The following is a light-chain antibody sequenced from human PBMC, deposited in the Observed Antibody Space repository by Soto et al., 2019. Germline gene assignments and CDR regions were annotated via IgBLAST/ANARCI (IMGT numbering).Light chain of an antibody. CDR2: DVT. Sequence: QSVLTQPRSVYGSPGQSVTISCTGSSSDVGGYNYVSWYQQHPDKAPKVMIYDVTKRPSGVPDRFSGSKSGNTASLTISGIQSEDEADYYCCSYSGSYIYVFGTGSKVTAL. CDR3: CSYSGSYIYV. CDR1: SSDVGGYNY. J-gene: IGLJ1*01. V-gene: IGLV2-11*01.